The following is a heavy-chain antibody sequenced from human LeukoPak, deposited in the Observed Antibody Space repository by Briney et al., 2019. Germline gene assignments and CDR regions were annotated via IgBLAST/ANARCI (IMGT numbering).Heavy chain of an antibody. J-gene: IGHJ4*02. V-gene: IGHV3-66*02. CDR2: IYSGGST. CDR3: ARSGSSGYSYYFDY. Sequence: GGSLRLSCAASGFTVSSNYMSWVRQAPGKGLEWVSVIYSGGSTYYADSMKGRFTISRDNSKNTLYLQMNSLRAEDTAVYYCARSGSSGYSYYFDYWGQGTLVTVSS. CDR1: GFTVSSNY. D-gene: IGHD3-22*01.